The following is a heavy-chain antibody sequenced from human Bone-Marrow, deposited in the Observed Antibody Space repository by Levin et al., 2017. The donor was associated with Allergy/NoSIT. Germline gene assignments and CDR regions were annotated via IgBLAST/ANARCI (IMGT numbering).Heavy chain of an antibody. V-gene: IGHV3-23*01. CDR2: ISGRSENT. CDR1: GFTFSNYA. CDR3: ATVSQTTVGLADY. J-gene: IGHJ4*02. D-gene: IGHD4-23*01. Sequence: GGSLRLSCAASGFTFSNYAMSWVRQAPGKGLEWVSAISGRSENTYYAGSVKGRFTVSRDDSKNTLSLQMNNLRAEDTAVYYCATVSQTTVGLADYWGQGTLVTVSS.